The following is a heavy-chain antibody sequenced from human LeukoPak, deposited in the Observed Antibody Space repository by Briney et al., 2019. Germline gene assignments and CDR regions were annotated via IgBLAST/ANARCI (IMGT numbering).Heavy chain of an antibody. J-gene: IGHJ4*02. CDR3: AGRDGYNYYGY. CDR2: IYYSGST. D-gene: IGHD5-24*01. Sequence: PSETLSLTCTVSGGSISGYYWSWIRQPPGKGLEWIGYIYYSGSTNYNPSLKSRVTISVDTSKNQFSLKLSSVTAADTAVYYCAGRDGYNYYGYWGQGTLVTVSS. V-gene: IGHV4-59*01. CDR1: GGSISGYY.